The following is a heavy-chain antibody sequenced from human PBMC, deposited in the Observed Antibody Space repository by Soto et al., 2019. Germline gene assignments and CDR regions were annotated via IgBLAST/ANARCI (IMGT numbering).Heavy chain of an antibody. V-gene: IGHV1-18*04. Sequence: QVQLVQSGAEVKKPGASVKVSCTASGYTFTSYGISGVRQAPGQALEWMGWIRAYNVKTNYEQKLQGRVTMTTDTSTSTAYMELRSLRSDDTAVYYCGRPLYCSSTSCYGAFDYWGQGTLVTVSS. CDR2: IRAYNVKT. CDR1: GYTFTSYG. CDR3: GRPLYCSSTSCYGAFDY. D-gene: IGHD2-2*01. J-gene: IGHJ4*02.